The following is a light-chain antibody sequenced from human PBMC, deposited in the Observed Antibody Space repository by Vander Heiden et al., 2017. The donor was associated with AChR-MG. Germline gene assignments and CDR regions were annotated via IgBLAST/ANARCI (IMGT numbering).Light chain of an antibody. J-gene: IGKJ4*01. CDR2: AAS. CDR3: QQIDSTLLLT. CDR1: QSISSY. Sequence: DIQMTQSPSSMSASVGDRVTITCRASQSISSYLNWYQQKPGKAPKLLIYAASSLQSGVPSRFSGSGYGTDFTLTISSLQPEDFATYYCQQIDSTLLLTFGGGTKVEIK. V-gene: IGKV1-39*01.